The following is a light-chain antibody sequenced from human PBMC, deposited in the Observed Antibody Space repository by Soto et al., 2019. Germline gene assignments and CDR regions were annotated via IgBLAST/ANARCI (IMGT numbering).Light chain of an antibody. Sequence: IVMTQSPATLSVSPGGIATLCCRASQSVSYNLAWYQHEPGQAPRLLIYGASSRATGIPDTFSGSGSGTDFTLTISRLEPGDFAVYYCQQYGTSPWTFGQGTKVDIK. CDR2: GAS. J-gene: IGKJ1*01. V-gene: IGKV3-20*01. CDR1: QSVSYN. CDR3: QQYGTSPWT.